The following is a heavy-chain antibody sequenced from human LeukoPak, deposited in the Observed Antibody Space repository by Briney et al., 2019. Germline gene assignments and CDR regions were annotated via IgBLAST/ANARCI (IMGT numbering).Heavy chain of an antibody. Sequence: GGSLRLSCAASGFTFNTYTMNWVRQAPGKGLEWVSAISGSGGSTYYADSVKGRFTISRDNSKNTLYLQMNSLRAEDTAVYYCAKVTAPHFDYWGQGTLVTVSS. CDR1: GFTFNTYT. V-gene: IGHV3-23*01. CDR3: AKVTAPHFDY. J-gene: IGHJ4*02. CDR2: ISGSGGST.